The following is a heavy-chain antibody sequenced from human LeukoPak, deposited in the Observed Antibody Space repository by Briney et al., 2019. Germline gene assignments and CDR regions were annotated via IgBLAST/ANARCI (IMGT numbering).Heavy chain of an antibody. CDR3: ARGPHAVEDYDIDY. Sequence: SETLSLTCAVYGGSFSGYYWSWTRQPPGKGLEWIGEINHSGSTNYNPSLKSRVTISVDTSKNQFSLKLSSVTAADTAVYYCARGPHAVEDYDIDYWGQGTPVTVSS. V-gene: IGHV4-34*01. CDR1: GGSFSGYY. J-gene: IGHJ4*02. D-gene: IGHD4-17*01. CDR2: INHSGST.